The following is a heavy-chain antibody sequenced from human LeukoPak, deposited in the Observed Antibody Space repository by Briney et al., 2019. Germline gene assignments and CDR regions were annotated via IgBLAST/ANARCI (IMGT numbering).Heavy chain of an antibody. CDR1: GGSISSGNAY. CDR3: AREGGVLRYFDPSLAPINGMDV. Sequence: SQTLSLTCTVSGGSISSGNAYWSWIRQSPGKGLEWIGRIYTRGSTNYNSSHKSRVTMSVDTAKHQFSLKLSSVTAADTAVYYCAREGGVLRYFDPSLAPINGMDVWGQGTTVTVSS. J-gene: IGHJ6*02. CDR2: IYTRGST. D-gene: IGHD3-9*01. V-gene: IGHV4-61*02.